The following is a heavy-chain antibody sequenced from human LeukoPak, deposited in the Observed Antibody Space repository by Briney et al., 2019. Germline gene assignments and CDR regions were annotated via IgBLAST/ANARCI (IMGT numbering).Heavy chain of an antibody. V-gene: IGHV4-34*01. Sequence: SETLSLTCAVYGVSFSGYYWSWIRQPPGKGLEWIGEINHSGSTNYNPSLKSRVTISVDTSKNQFSLKLSSVTAADTAVYYCARVRAMVRGVWVDYWGQGTLVTVSS. CDR1: GVSFSGYY. J-gene: IGHJ4*02. CDR3: ARVRAMVRGVWVDY. CDR2: INHSGST. D-gene: IGHD3-10*01.